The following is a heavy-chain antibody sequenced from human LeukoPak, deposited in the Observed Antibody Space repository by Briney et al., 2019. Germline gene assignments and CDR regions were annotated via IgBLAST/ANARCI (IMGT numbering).Heavy chain of an antibody. Sequence: ASVKVSCKASGYTFTSYDINWVRQATGQGLEWMGWMNPNSGITGYAQKFQGRVTMTRNTSISTAYMELSSLRSEDTAVYYCARGWYYDFWSGYYRWFDPWGQGTLVTVSS. D-gene: IGHD3-3*01. CDR1: GYTFTSYD. J-gene: IGHJ5*02. CDR3: ARGWYYDFWSGYYRWFDP. CDR2: MNPNSGIT. V-gene: IGHV1-8*01.